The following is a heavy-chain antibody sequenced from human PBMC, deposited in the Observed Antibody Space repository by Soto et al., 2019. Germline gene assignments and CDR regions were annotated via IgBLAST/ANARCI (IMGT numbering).Heavy chain of an antibody. Sequence: GGSLRLSCAASGFTFSSYGMHWVRQAPGKGLEWVAVISYDGSNKYYADSVKGRFTISRDNSKNTLYLQMNSLRAEDTAVYYCAKAILWNRQGFGELLLHRPTKTGSYYMDVWGKGTTVTVSS. CDR3: AKAILWNRQGFGELLLHRPTKTGSYYMDV. J-gene: IGHJ6*03. CDR2: ISYDGSNK. D-gene: IGHD3-10*01. V-gene: IGHV3-30*18. CDR1: GFTFSSYG.